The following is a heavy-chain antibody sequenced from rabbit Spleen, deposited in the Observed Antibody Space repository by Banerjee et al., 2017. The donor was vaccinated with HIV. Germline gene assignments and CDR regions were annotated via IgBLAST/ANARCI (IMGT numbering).Heavy chain of an antibody. CDR3: ARDTGSSFSTYGMDL. CDR1: GLGVNTNYW. CDR2: IDIGSRDFT. Sequence: QEQLVESGGGLVKPGASLTIACKASGLGVNTNYWICWVRQAPGKGLEWIECIDIGSRDFTYYASWAKGRFIISKTSSTTVTLQMTSLTVADTATYFCARDTGSSFSTYGMDLWGPGPLVTVS. D-gene: IGHD8-1*01. V-gene: IGHV1S45*01. J-gene: IGHJ6*01.